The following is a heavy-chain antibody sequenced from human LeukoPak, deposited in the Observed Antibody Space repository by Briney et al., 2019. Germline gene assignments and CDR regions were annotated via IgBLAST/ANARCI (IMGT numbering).Heavy chain of an antibody. D-gene: IGHD3-22*01. CDR3: ARNFTNYDSSGYYSTLAY. CDR1: GGTFSSYA. V-gene: IGHV1-69*13. Sequence: SVKVSCKASGGTFSSYAISWVRQAPGQGLEWMGGIIPNFGTANYAQKFQGRVTITADESTSAAYMELSSLRSDDTAVYYCARNFTNYDSSGYYSTLAYWGQGTLVTVPS. J-gene: IGHJ4*02. CDR2: IIPNFGTA.